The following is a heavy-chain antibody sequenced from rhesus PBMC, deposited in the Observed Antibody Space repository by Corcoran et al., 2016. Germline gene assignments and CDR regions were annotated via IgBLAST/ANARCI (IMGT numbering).Heavy chain of an antibody. J-gene: IGHJ4*01. D-gene: IGHD6-25*01. Sequence: QVQLQQWGEGLVKPSETLSLTCAVYGGSISSNYWSWIRQPPGKGLEWIGRILSGWSTNYNPSLKSRVTISIDTSKNQFALKLSSVTAADTAVYYCARSPSGSWDYFDHWGQGVLVTVSS. CDR2: ILSGWST. CDR3: ARSPSGSWDYFDH. V-gene: IGHV4-160*01. CDR1: GGSISSNY.